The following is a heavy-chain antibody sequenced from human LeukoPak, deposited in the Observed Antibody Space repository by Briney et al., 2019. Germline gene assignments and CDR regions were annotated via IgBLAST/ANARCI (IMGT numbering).Heavy chain of an antibody. V-gene: IGHV1-8*01. CDR2: MNPNSGNT. CDR1: GYSFSSYD. D-gene: IGHD3-9*01. Sequence: ASVKVSCKASGYSFSSYDINWVRQATGQGLEWMGWMNPNSGNTGYAQEFQGRVSMTRNTSISTAYMELSSLRSEDTALYFCTRAGERPIRYFDCWGQGTLVTVSS. J-gene: IGHJ4*02. CDR3: TRAGERPIRYFDC.